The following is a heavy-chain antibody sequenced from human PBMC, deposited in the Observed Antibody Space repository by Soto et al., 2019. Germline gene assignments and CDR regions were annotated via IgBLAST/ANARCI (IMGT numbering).Heavy chain of an antibody. V-gene: IGHV3-21*01. D-gene: IGHD2-15*01. J-gene: IGHJ4*02. CDR2: MSRSSRYI. Sequence: EVQLVESGGGLVKPGGSLRLSCAASGFTFNSYSMNWVRQAPGKGLEWVSSMSRSSRYIYYADSVKGRFTISRDNAKNPVYLQMNSLRAEDTAVYYCARDGGVAATLANYFDYWGQGTLVTVSS. CDR3: ARDGGVAATLANYFDY. CDR1: GFTFNSYS.